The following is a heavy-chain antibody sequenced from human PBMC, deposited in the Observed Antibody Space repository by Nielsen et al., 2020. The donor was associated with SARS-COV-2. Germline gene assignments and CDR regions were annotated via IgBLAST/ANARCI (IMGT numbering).Heavy chain of an antibody. J-gene: IGHJ6*03. CDR3: ARARGAYGDYYYYYYTDV. Sequence: LETLSLTCAISGDSVSSNSAAWNWIRQSPSRGLEWLGRTYYRSKWYNDYAVSVKSRITINPDTSKNQFSLHLNSVTPEDTAVYYCARARGAYGDYYYYYYTDVWGKGTTVTVSS. CDR1: GDSVSSNSAA. CDR2: TYYRSKWYN. V-gene: IGHV6-1*01. D-gene: IGHD4-17*01.